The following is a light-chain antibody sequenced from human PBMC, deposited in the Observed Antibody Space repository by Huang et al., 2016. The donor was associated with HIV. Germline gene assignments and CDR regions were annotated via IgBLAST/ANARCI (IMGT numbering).Light chain of an antibody. CDR2: AAS. V-gene: IGKV1-39*01. Sequence: IEMTQSPSSLSASIGDRVTITCRASQNIFSYLNWYQQKPGRAPDLLISAASSVRSGVPSRFSGSGSGTEFTLTINSLQPEDFATYFCQQSFATPQTFGQGTTVDIK. CDR3: QQSFATPQT. CDR1: QNIFSY. J-gene: IGKJ1*01.